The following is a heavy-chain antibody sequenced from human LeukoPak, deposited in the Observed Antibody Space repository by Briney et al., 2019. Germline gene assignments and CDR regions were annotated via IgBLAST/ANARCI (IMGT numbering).Heavy chain of an antibody. D-gene: IGHD2-2*01. J-gene: IGHJ4*02. CDR3: VRDPDCGSTRCSESPFDY. V-gene: IGHV1-18*01. CDR2: ISAYNGNT. CDR1: GYRFTSYG. Sequence: ASVKVSCKASGYRFTSYGISWVRQAPGQGLEWMAWISAYNGNTNYAQKFQGRVIMTTDTSTSTAYMELRSLRSDDTAVYYCVRDPDCGSTRCSESPFDYWGQGTLVTVSS.